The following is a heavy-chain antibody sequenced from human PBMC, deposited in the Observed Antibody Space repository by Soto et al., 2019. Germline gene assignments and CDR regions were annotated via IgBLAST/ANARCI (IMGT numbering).Heavy chain of an antibody. V-gene: IGHV3-74*01. CDR2: ITSDGSGT. Sequence: EVQLVESGGNLVQPGGSLRLSCAASGFTFRSHWMHWVRQAPGKGLVWVACITSDGSGTTYADSVKGRFTILRDDAKNTVFLEMNSPRAEDTGMYYCARGTTAAPGSDYWGQGTLVTVSS. CDR1: GFTFRSHW. CDR3: ARGTTAAPGSDY. J-gene: IGHJ1*01. D-gene: IGHD6-13*01.